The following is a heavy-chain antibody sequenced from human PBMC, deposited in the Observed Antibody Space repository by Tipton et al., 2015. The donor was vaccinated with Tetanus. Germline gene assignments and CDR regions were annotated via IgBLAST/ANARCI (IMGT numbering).Heavy chain of an antibody. V-gene: IGHV3-21*04. CDR3: AKDGENKYGLGGFGH. Sequence: SLRLSCAASGFTVSSNCMSWVRQVPGKGLEWVSSISSSSRYIYYADSVKGRFTISRDKAKNTLYLQMNSLRAEDTAVYYCAKDGENKYGLGGFGHWGPGALVPVPS. CDR1: GFTVSSNC. D-gene: IGHD3-16*01. CDR2: ISSSSRYI. J-gene: IGHJ4*02.